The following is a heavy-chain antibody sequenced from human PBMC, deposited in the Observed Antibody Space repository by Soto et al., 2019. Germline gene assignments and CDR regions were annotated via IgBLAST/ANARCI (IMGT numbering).Heavy chain of an antibody. Sequence: QVQLQESGQGLVKPSETLSLTCTVSGGSVSSGSYYWSWIRQPPGKGLEWIGYIYYSGSTNYNPSLKSRVTISVDTSQNQFSLTLSSVPAADTAVYYCARVKGTVATPSWFDHWGQGTLVTVSS. J-gene: IGHJ5*02. CDR1: GGSVSSGSYY. CDR2: IYYSGST. CDR3: ARVKGTVATPSWFDH. V-gene: IGHV4-61*01. D-gene: IGHD4-17*01.